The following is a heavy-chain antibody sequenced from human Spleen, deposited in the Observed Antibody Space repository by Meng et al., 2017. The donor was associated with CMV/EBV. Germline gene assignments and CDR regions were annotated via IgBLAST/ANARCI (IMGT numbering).Heavy chain of an antibody. CDR1: GFTFFSYG. Sequence: GESLKISCAASGFTFFSYGMHWVRQAPGKGLEWVAFIRYDGSNKYYADSEKGRFTISRDNSKNTLYLQMNSLRPEDTAVYYCAKGPYGYGEEDYYYYGMDVWGQGTTVTVSS. V-gene: IGHV3-30*02. CDR2: IRYDGSNK. D-gene: IGHD5-18*01. CDR3: AKGPYGYGEEDYYYYGMDV. J-gene: IGHJ6*02.